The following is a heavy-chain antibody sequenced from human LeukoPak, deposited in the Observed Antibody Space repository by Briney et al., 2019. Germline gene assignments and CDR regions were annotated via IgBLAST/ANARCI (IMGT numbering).Heavy chain of an antibody. CDR1: GGSISSGGYY. Sequence: PSQTLSLTCTVSGGSISSGGYYWSWIRQHPGKGLEWIGYIYYSGSTYYNPSLKSRVTISVDTSKNQFSLKLSSVTAADTAVYYCAALHDYLTVPYYYGMDVWGQGTTVTVSS. V-gene: IGHV4-31*03. CDR3: AALHDYLTVPYYYGMDV. D-gene: IGHD4-11*01. J-gene: IGHJ6*02. CDR2: IYYSGST.